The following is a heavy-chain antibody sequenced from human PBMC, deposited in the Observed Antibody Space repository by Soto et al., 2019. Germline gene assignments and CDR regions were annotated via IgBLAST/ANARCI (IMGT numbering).Heavy chain of an antibody. CDR3: ARDGYCVSTTCYFLPDV. Sequence: GGSLRLSCAASGFTFSSYAMSWVRQAPGKGLEWVSAISGSGGNTYYADSVKGRFTISRDNAKNSLYLQMNSLRDEDTAVYYCARDGYCVSTTCYFLPDVWGQGTTVTVSS. D-gene: IGHD2-2*03. CDR1: GFTFSSYA. CDR2: ISGSGGNT. V-gene: IGHV3-23*01. J-gene: IGHJ6*02.